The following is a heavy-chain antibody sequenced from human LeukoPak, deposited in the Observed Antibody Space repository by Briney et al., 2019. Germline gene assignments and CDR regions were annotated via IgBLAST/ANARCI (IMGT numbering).Heavy chain of an antibody. CDR3: ARTVTYTQTYGMDV. D-gene: IGHD4-17*01. Sequence: PSETLSLTCTVSGGSISSYYWSWIRQPAGKGLEWIGRIYTSGSTYYNPSLKSRVTMSVDTSKNQFSLKLSSVTAADTAVYYCARTVTYTQTYGMDVWGQGTTVTVSS. V-gene: IGHV4-4*07. J-gene: IGHJ6*02. CDR1: GGSISSYY. CDR2: IYTSGST.